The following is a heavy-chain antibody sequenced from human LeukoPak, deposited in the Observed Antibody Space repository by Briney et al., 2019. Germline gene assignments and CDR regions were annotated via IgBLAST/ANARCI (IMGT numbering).Heavy chain of an antibody. CDR3: ARGVVGLTTVTVFDY. V-gene: IGHV3-48*03. Sequence: GGSLRLSCAASGFTFSSYEMDWVRQAPGKGLEWVAYMTSGGSTIYYADSVKGRFTISRDNAKNSLYLQMNSLRDEDTAVYYCARGVVGLTTVTVFDYWGQGTLVTVSS. D-gene: IGHD4-17*01. CDR1: GFTFSSYE. J-gene: IGHJ4*02. CDR2: MTSGGSTI.